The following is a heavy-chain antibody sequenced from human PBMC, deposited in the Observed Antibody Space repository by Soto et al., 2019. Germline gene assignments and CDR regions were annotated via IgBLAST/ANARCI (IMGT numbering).Heavy chain of an antibody. Sequence: GGSLRLSCAASGFTFSSYAMSWVRQAPGKGLEWVSAISGSGGSTYYADSVKGRFTISRDNSKNTLYLQMNSLRAEDTAVYYCAKDQSYIAARAGYFDFWGQGILVTVSS. D-gene: IGHD6-6*01. CDR3: AKDQSYIAARAGYFDF. CDR2: ISGSGGST. CDR1: GFTFSSYA. J-gene: IGHJ4*02. V-gene: IGHV3-23*01.